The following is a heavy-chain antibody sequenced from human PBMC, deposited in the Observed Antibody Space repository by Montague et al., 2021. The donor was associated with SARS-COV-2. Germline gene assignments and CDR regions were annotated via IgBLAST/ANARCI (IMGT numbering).Heavy chain of an antibody. V-gene: IGHV4-59*01. CDR3: ARGFDY. CDR1: GGSISSYY. CDR2: NYYSGST. Sequence: SETLSLTCTVSGGSISSYYWSWMRRPPRKGLQWIGSNYYSGSTNYNPSLKSRVTISVDTSKNQFSLKLSSVTAADTAVYYCARGFDYWGQGTLVTVSS. J-gene: IGHJ4*02.